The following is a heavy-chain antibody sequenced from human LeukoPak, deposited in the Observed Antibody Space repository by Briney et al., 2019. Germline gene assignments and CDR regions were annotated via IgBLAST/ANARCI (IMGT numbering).Heavy chain of an antibody. CDR2: IYYSGST. V-gene: IGHV4-59*01. CDR3: ARAGGYGLIDY. D-gene: IGHD5-18*01. CDR1: GGSISTYY. Sequence: SETLSLTCTVSGGSISTYYWNWIRQPPGKGLEWIGCIYYSGSTNYNPSLKSRVTISVDTSKNQFSLKLSSVTAADTAVYYCARAGGYGLIDYWGQGTMVTVSS. J-gene: IGHJ4*02.